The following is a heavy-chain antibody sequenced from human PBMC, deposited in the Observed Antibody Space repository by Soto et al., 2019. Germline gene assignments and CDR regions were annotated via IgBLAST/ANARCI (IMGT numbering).Heavy chain of an antibody. D-gene: IGHD6-13*01. CDR1: GFTFSSYS. CDR2: ISSSSSYI. J-gene: IGHJ6*03. CDR3: ARSSFSSIWFENRYYYYMDV. Sequence: PGGSLRLSCAASGFTFSSYSMNWVRQAPGKGLEWVSSISSSSSYIYYADSVKGRFTISRDNAKNSLYLQMNSLRAEDTAVYYCARSSFSSIWFENRYYYYMDVWGKGTTVTVSS. V-gene: IGHV3-21*01.